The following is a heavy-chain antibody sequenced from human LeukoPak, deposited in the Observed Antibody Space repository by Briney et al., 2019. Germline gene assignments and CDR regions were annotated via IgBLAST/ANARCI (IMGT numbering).Heavy chain of an antibody. CDR3: AREQGTHYYDSSGYYRYFDY. CDR2: TYYRSKWYK. CDR1: GDSVSSNSAT. Sequence: SQTLSLTCAISGDSVSSNSATWNWIRQSPSRGLEWLGRTYYRSKWYKYYAVSVKGRITINPDTSKNQFSLQLNSVTPEDTAVYYCAREQGTHYYDSSGYYRYFDYWGQGTLVTVSS. V-gene: IGHV6-1*01. J-gene: IGHJ4*02. D-gene: IGHD3-22*01.